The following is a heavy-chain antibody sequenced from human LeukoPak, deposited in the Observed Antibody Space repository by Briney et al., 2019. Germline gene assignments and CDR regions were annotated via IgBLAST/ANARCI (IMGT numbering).Heavy chain of an antibody. V-gene: IGHV4-34*01. Sequence: SETLSLTCAVSGWAFSGYYWSWIRQPPEKGLEWVGGINHSGSTNSNPSLKSRVSVSVDTSKNKFSLKLSSVPAADTAVYYCARGGGNLLPYFDPKYYYYMDVWGKGTSVTVSS. CDR2: INHSGST. CDR1: GWAFSGYY. CDR3: ARGGGNLLPYFDPKYYYYMDV. J-gene: IGHJ6*03. D-gene: IGHD3-9*01.